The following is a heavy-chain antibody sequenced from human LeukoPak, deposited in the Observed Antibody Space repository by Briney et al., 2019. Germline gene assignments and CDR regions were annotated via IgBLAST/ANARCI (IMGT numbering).Heavy chain of an antibody. D-gene: IGHD3-9*01. CDR1: GFRFSAYW. CDR2: ITASSTAI. Sequence: GGSLRLSCEASGFRFSAYWMSWVRQAPGKGPEWVSSITASSTAIYSADSVKGRFTISRDNAKNFLYLQMNSLRAEDTAVYYCARTYYDILTGYNPYFDYWGQGILVTVSS. J-gene: IGHJ4*02. V-gene: IGHV3-21*04. CDR3: ARTYYDILTGYNPYFDY.